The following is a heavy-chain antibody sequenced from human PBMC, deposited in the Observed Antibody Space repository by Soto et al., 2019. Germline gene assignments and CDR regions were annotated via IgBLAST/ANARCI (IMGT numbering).Heavy chain of an antibody. D-gene: IGHD2-2*01. CDR2: IYHSGNT. CDR1: GGPITSGDYY. CDR3: ARGRSSTSPYPIGY. Sequence: SETLSLTCTVSGGPITSGDYYWSWIRQHPGKGLEWLGHIYHSGNTYYSPSLKSRISMSVDTSTNQFSLNLYSVTAADTAVYYCARGRSSTSPYPIGYWGQGTLVTVSS. V-gene: IGHV4-31*03. J-gene: IGHJ4*02.